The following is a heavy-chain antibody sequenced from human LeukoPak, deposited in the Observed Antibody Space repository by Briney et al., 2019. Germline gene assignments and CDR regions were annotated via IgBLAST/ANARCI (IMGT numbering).Heavy chain of an antibody. CDR1: GFIFSRYW. D-gene: IGHD3-16*02. Sequence: PGGSLRLSCAASGFIFSRYWMSWARQAPGKGLEWVANIKEDGSEKYYVDSVKGRFTISRDNAKNSLYLQMNSLRAEDTAVYYCARDTTEMITFGGVIVNPDYWGQGTLVTVSS. J-gene: IGHJ4*02. CDR3: ARDTTEMITFGGVIVNPDY. V-gene: IGHV3-7*01. CDR2: IKEDGSEK.